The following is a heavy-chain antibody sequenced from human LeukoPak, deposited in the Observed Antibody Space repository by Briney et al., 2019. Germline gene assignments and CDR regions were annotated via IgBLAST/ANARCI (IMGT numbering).Heavy chain of an antibody. CDR3: ATAPVAVAGGDDY. J-gene: IGHJ4*02. D-gene: IGHD6-19*01. V-gene: IGHV3-23*01. Sequence: PGGSLRLSCPASGFTFSSYAMSWVRQAPGKGLEWVSAISGSGGSTYYADSVKGRFTISRDNSKNTLYLQMNSLRAEDTAVYYCATAPVAVAGGDDYWGQGTLVTVSS. CDR1: GFTFSSYA. CDR2: ISGSGGST.